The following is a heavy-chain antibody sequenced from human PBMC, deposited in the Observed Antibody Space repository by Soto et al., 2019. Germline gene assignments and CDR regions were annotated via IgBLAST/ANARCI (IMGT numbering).Heavy chain of an antibody. V-gene: IGHV5-51*01. J-gene: IGHJ6*02. CDR1: GYSFTSYW. CDR2: IYPGDSDT. CDR3: ARRPYCSSTSCYGGMDV. D-gene: IGHD2-2*01. Sequence: GESLKISCKGSGYSFTSYWIDWVRQMPGKGLAWMGIIYPGDSDTRYSPSFQGQVTISADKSISTAYLQWSSLKASDTAMYYCARRPYCSSTSCYGGMDVWGQGTTVTVSS.